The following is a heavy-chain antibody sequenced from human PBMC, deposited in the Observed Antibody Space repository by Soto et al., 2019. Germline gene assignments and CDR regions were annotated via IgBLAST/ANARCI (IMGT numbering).Heavy chain of an antibody. D-gene: IGHD2-2*01. V-gene: IGHV3-23*01. CDR1: GFPFSSHT. J-gene: IGHJ5*02. Sequence: PGGSLRLSCVGSGFPFSSHTMSWVRQAPGKGLEWVSTISRSGAGTYDVDSVKGRFTISRDNSNNTLFLQMDSLRAEDTAVYYCAKSDCGNTNCHLNHWGQGTLVTLSS. CDR2: ISRSGAGT. CDR3: AKSDCGNTNCHLNH.